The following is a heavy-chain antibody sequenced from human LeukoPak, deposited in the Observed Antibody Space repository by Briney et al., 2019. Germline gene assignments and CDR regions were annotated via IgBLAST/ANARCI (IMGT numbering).Heavy chain of an antibody. CDR1: GGSISSSSYY. CDR2: IYYSGST. J-gene: IGHJ4*02. V-gene: IGHV4-39*01. Sequence: KPSETLSLTCTVSGGSISSSSYYWGWIRQPPGKGLEWIGSIYYSGSTYYNPSLKSRVTISVDTSKNQFSLKLSSVTAADTAVYYCAGLPGYVLWSYFDYWGQGTLVTVSS. D-gene: IGHD2-8*02. CDR3: AGLPGYVLWSYFDY.